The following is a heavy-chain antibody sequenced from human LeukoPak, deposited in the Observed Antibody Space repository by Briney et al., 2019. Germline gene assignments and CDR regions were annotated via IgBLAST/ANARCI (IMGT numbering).Heavy chain of an antibody. J-gene: IGHJ6*02. CDR1: GFSFSDYY. D-gene: IGHD2-15*01. CDR3: ARVWEYCSGGSCSLYGMDV. V-gene: IGHV3-11*05. CDR2: ISRSIS. Sequence: GGSLRLSCAASGFSFSDYYMSWIRQAPGKGLEWVSFISRSISHYADSVRGRFTISRDNAKSSLYLQMNSLRAEDTAVYYCARVWEYCSGGSCSLYGMDVWGQGTTVTVSS.